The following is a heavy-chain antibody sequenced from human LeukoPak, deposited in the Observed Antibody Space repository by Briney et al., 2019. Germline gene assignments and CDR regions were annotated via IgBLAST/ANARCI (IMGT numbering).Heavy chain of an antibody. Sequence: PAETLSLTCAVYGWSFSGYYWSWIRQPPGKGLEWIGEINHSGSTNYNPSLKSRVTISVDTSKNQFSLRLSSVTAADTAVYYCARVHRHTVTTDYYYYMDVWGKGTTVTVSS. V-gene: IGHV4-34*01. CDR3: ARVHRHTVTTDYYYYMDV. J-gene: IGHJ6*03. CDR2: INHSGST. D-gene: IGHD4-17*01. CDR1: GWSFSGYY.